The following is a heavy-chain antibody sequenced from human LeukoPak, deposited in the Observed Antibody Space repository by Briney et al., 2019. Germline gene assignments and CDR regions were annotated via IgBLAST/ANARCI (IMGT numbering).Heavy chain of an antibody. D-gene: IGHD3-16*02. J-gene: IGHJ3*02. CDR2: INWNGGST. Sequence: GGSLRLSCAASGFTFDDDGMSWVRQAPGKGLEWVSGINWNGGSTGYADSVKGRFTISRDNAKNSLYLQMNSLRAEDTALYYCARTYDYVWGSYRPYDAFDIWGQGTMVTVSS. V-gene: IGHV3-20*04. CDR3: ARTYDYVWGSYRPYDAFDI. CDR1: GFTFDDDG.